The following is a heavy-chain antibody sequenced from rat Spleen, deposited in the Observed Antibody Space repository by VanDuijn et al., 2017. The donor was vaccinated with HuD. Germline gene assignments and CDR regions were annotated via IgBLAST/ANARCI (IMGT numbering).Heavy chain of an antibody. V-gene: IGHV4-2*01. CDR1: GFNFNDYW. D-gene: IGHD4-3*01. CDR2: INKDSSTR. Sequence: EVKLVESGGGLVQPGRSLKLSCAASGFNFNDYWMGWVRQAPGKGLEWIGEINKDSSTRKYSPSLKDKLTVSRDNDQNTLYLQMSKLGSEDTAIYYCVREAFGVDYWGQGVMVTVSS. CDR3: VREAFGVDY. J-gene: IGHJ2*01.